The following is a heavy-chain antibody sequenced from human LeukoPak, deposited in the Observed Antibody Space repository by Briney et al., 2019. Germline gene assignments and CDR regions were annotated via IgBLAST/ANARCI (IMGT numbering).Heavy chain of an antibody. J-gene: IGHJ4*02. D-gene: IGHD3-10*01. CDR2: KKNDGSET. Sequence: PGGSLRPSCVLSGFTLTSYSMVWVRQAPRKGLQWVANKKNDGSETKFEESVKGRVTISVDYAKNSLSLQMNSMRAEDTAVYYCGRHRFGSATYFIDYGGQGTLVSVSS. V-gene: IGHV3-7*01. CDR1: GFTLTSYS. CDR3: GRHRFGSATYFIDY.